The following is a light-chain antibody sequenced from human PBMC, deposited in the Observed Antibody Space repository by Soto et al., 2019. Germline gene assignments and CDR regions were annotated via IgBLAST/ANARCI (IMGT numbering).Light chain of an antibody. V-gene: IGLV3-21*04. CDR3: QVWDSSSDRSYV. Sequence: SYELTQPPSVSVAPGETARITCGGNNIGSKTVHWYQQKPGQAAVLVIYYDSRRSSGIPERFSGSNSANTATLTISRVEAGDEADYYCQVWDSSSDRSYVFGTGTKLTVL. J-gene: IGLJ1*01. CDR1: NIGSKT. CDR2: YDS.